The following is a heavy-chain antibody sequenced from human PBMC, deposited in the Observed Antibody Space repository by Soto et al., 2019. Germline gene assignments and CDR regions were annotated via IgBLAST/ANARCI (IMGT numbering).Heavy chain of an antibody. CDR2: ISYDGSNK. V-gene: IGHV3-30*18. CDR1: GFTFSSYG. J-gene: IGHJ4*02. D-gene: IGHD1-7*01. CDR3: AKESYNWNFYFDY. Sequence: PGGSLRLSCAASGFTFSSYGMHWVRQAPGKGLEWVAVISYDGSNKYYADSVKGRFTISRDNSKNTLYLQMNSLRAEDTAVYYCAKESYNWNFYFDYWGQGTLVTVSS.